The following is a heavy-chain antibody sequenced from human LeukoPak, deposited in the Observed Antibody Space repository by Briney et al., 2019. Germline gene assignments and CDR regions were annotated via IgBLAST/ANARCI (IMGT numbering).Heavy chain of an antibody. D-gene: IGHD2-21*02. V-gene: IGHV4-59*01. Sequence: SETLSLTCTVSGGSISNYYWSWIRQPPGKGLEWIGYIYYSGSTNYNPSLKSRVTISVDMSKNQFSLNLSSVTAADTAVYYCAKPERNVVVTPIHGYFQHWGQGTLVSVSS. J-gene: IGHJ1*01. CDR3: AKPERNVVVTPIHGYFQH. CDR2: IYYSGST. CDR1: GGSISNYY.